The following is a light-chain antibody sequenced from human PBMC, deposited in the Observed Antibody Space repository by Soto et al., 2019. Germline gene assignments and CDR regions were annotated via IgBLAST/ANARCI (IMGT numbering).Light chain of an antibody. Sequence: QSALTQPASVSGSPGQSITISCTGTSSDVGGYNYVSWYQQHPGKAPKLMIYDVSNRPSGVSNRFAGSKSGNTASLTISGLQAEDEADYYCSSYTSSSTPHVVFGGGTKLTVL. CDR3: SSYTSSSTPHVV. CDR2: DVS. CDR1: SSDVGGYNY. V-gene: IGLV2-14*01. J-gene: IGLJ2*01.